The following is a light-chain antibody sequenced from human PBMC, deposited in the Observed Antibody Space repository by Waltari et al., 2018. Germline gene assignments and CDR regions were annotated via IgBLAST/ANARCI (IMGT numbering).Light chain of an antibody. V-gene: IGLV6-57*03. Sequence: NSLLTQPHSVSESPGKTVTISCTRTSDSIGSNYVQWYQQRPGSAPTPVIFEDTQRPSGVPDRFSVSINSSSNSASLTISGLRTEDEALYYCQSYDTDEGVVFGGGTKLTVL. CDR2: EDT. J-gene: IGLJ2*01. CDR1: SDSIGSNY. CDR3: QSYDTDEGVV.